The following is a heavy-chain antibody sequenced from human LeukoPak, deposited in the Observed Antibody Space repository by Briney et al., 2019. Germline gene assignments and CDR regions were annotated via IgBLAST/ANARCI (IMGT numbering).Heavy chain of an antibody. Sequence: ASVKVSCKASGYTFTNYGIIWVRQAPGQGLEWMGWISAYNGNTNYAQKLQGRVTMTTDTSTSTAYMELRSLRSDDTAVYYCARVGVTIFGVVIGYFDYWGQGTLVTVSS. CDR1: GYTFTNYG. CDR2: ISAYNGNT. D-gene: IGHD3-3*01. J-gene: IGHJ4*02. CDR3: ARVGVTIFGVVIGYFDY. V-gene: IGHV1-18*01.